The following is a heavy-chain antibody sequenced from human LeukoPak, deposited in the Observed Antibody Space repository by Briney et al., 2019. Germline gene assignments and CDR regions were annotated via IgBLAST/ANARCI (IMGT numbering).Heavy chain of an antibody. J-gene: IGHJ4*02. CDR2: SRDKTKRYST. CDR1: GFTFSDHY. Sequence: PGGSLRLSCAASGFTFSDHYLDWVRQAPEKGLEWVARSRDKTKRYSTEYAASVKGGFTISRDASKNSLYLQMNSLKTEDTAVYYCVRRGVRGDYFPFDKWGQGTLVTVSS. D-gene: IGHD4-17*01. V-gene: IGHV3-72*01. CDR3: VRRGVRGDYFPFDK.